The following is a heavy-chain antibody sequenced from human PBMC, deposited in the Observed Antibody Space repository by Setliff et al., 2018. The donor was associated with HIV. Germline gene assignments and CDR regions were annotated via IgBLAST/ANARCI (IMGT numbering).Heavy chain of an antibody. J-gene: IGHJ4*02. CDR3: ARGGSPWVRGVKEGYFDY. V-gene: IGHV1-46*01. CDR2: INPSGGGT. CDR1: GCTFTSYY. Sequence: ASVKVSCKASGCTFTSYYMHWVRQAPGRGLEWMGIINPSGGGTSNAQKFQGRITLPRDTSTNTVYMERRSLRSEDTAVYYCARGGSPWVRGVKEGYFDYWGQGTLVTVSS. D-gene: IGHD3-10*01.